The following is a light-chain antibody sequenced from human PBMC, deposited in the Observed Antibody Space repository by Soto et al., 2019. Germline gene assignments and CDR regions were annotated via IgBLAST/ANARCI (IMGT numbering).Light chain of an antibody. Sequence: DIKMTQSPPTLSASIGDRVTITCRASQSISSWLAWYQQKLGRAPRLLIYDASSLESGVPSRFSGSGYGTEFTLTISSLQPDDFATYYCHQYNTYSSLTFGGGTKVDIK. J-gene: IGKJ4*01. CDR3: HQYNTYSSLT. V-gene: IGKV1-5*01. CDR1: QSISSW. CDR2: DAS.